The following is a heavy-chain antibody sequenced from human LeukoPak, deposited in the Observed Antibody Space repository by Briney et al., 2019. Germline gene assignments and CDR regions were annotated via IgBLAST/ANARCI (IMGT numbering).Heavy chain of an antibody. CDR3: ATTPIVVVPAAMLN. CDR1: GIHNCSNY. D-gene: IGHD2-2*01. V-gene: IGHV4-59*12. CDR2: IYYSGST. J-gene: IGHJ4*02. Sequence: SETLSLTCTVSGIHNCSNYCSWLRQPPGKGLERIGYIYYSGSTNYNPSLKSRVTISYDTSKNQFSLQLSSSNAATNAVYYCATTPIVVVPAAMLNWGQGTLVTVSS.